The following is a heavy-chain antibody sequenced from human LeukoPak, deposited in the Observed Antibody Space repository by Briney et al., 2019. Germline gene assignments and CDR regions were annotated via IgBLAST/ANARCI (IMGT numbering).Heavy chain of an antibody. D-gene: IGHD3-3*01. CDR3: ARVYDVWSGYYRDY. CDR1: GFTFSNYW. Sequence: GGSLRLSCAASGFTFSNYWLSWVRQAPGKGLEWVANIKQDGSERYYVDSVKGRFIVSRDNAKNSLYLEMSSLRAEDTAVYYCARVYDVWSGYYRDYWGQGTLVTVSS. V-gene: IGHV3-7*04. CDR2: IKQDGSER. J-gene: IGHJ4*02.